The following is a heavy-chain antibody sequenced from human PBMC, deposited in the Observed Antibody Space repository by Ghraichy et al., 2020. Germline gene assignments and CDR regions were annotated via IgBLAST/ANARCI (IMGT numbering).Heavy chain of an antibody. Sequence: SQTLSLTCAVYGGSFSGYYWSWIRQPPGKGLEWIGEINHSGSTNYNPSLKSRVTISVDTSKNQFSLKLSSVTAADTAVYYCARGWIAAHLNRGYYYYMDVWGKGTTVTVSS. J-gene: IGHJ6*03. CDR3: ARGWIAAHLNRGYYYYMDV. D-gene: IGHD6-6*01. V-gene: IGHV4-34*01. CDR1: GGSFSGYY. CDR2: INHSGST.